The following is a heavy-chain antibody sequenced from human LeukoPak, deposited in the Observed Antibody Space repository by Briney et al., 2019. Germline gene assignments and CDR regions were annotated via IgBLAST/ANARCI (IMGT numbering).Heavy chain of an antibody. V-gene: IGHV1-2*02. Sequence: ASVKVSCKASGYTFTGYYMHWVRQAPGQGLEWMGWINPNSGGTNYAQKFQGRVTMTTDTSTSTAYMELRSLRSDDTAVYYCARVNVIYSSGWYDYYFDYWGQGTLVTVSS. CDR1: GYTFTGYY. J-gene: IGHJ4*02. CDR2: INPNSGGT. CDR3: ARVNVIYSSGWYDYYFDY. D-gene: IGHD6-19*01.